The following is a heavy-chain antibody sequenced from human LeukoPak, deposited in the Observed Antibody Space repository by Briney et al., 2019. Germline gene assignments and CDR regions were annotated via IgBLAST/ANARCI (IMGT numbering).Heavy chain of an antibody. CDR3: ARVYDILTGYYNMDV. J-gene: IGHJ6*03. CDR1: GYTFTSYG. V-gene: IGHV1-18*01. Sequence: GASVKVSCKASGYTFTSYGISWVRQAPGQGLEWMGWISAYNGNTDYAQKLQGRVTMTTDTSTSTAYMELRSLRSDDTAVYYCARVYDILTGYYNMDVWGKGTTVTISS. CDR2: ISAYNGNT. D-gene: IGHD3-9*01.